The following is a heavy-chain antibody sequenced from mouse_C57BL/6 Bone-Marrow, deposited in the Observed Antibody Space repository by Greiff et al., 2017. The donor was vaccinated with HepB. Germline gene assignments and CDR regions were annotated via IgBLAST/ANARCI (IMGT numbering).Heavy chain of an antibody. CDR3: ARRLGGDDY. V-gene: IGHV1-82*01. Sequence: VQLVESGPELVKPGASVKISCKASGYAFSSSWMNWVKQRPGKGLEWIGRIYPGDGDTNYNGKFKGKATLTADKSSSTAYMQLSSLTSEDSAVCFCARRLGGDDYWGQGTTLTVSS. CDR2: IYPGDGDT. D-gene: IGHD4-1*01. J-gene: IGHJ2*01. CDR1: GYAFSSSW.